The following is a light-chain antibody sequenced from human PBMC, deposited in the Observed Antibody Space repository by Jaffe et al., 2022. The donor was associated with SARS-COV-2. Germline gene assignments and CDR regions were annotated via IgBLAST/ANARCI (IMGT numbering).Light chain of an antibody. J-gene: IGKJ2*02. Sequence: EIVLTQSPGTLSLSPGERATLSCRASQSVSSSYLAWYQHKPGQAPRLLIYGTSNRATGISDRFSGSGSGTDFTLTISRLEPEDFAVYYCQQFGSAPCTFGQGTKLEIK. CDR1: QSVSSSY. V-gene: IGKV3-20*01. CDR3: QQFGSAPCT. CDR2: GTS.